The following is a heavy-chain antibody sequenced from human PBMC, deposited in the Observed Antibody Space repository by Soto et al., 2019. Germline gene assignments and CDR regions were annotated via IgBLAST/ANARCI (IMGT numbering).Heavy chain of an antibody. D-gene: IGHD3-9*01. J-gene: IGHJ4*01. CDR1: GGSMSSGGYY. CDR2: IYFSGST. CDR3: ARDPSTGKADY. V-gene: IGHV4-31*03. Sequence: SATLSLTCTVSGGSMSSGGYYWSWIRQYPGKGLEWIGYIYFSGSTYYNPSLKSRVTISVDTSKNQFSLKLSSVTAADTALYYCARDPSTGKADYWGRGTLVTVSS.